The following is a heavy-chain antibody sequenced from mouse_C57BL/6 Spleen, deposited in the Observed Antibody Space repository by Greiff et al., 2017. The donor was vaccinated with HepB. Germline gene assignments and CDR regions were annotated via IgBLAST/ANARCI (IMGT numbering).Heavy chain of an antibody. CDR2: ISGGGGNT. V-gene: IGHV5-9*01. CDR3: ARHYDYDGFAY. CDR1: GFTFSSYT. Sequence: DVKLVESGGGLVKPGGSLKLSCAASGFTFSSYTMSWVRQTPEKRLEWVATISGGGGNTYYPDSVKGRFTISRDNAKNTLYLQMSSLRSEDTALYYCARHYDYDGFAYWGQGTLVTVSA. D-gene: IGHD2-4*01. J-gene: IGHJ3*01.